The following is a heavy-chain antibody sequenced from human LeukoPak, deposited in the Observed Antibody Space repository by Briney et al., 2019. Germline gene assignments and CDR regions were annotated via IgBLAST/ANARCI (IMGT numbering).Heavy chain of an antibody. CDR2: IYYSGST. CDR1: GGSISSSSYY. D-gene: IGHD2-21*02. Sequence: ASETLSLTCTVSGGSISSSSYYWGWIRQPPGKGLEWIGSIYYSGSTYYNPSLKSRVTISVDTSKNQFSLKLSSVTAADTAVYYCAREGDSVVVTAIPLFYFDYWGQGTLVTVSS. CDR3: AREGDSVVVTAIPLFYFDY. J-gene: IGHJ4*02. V-gene: IGHV4-39*07.